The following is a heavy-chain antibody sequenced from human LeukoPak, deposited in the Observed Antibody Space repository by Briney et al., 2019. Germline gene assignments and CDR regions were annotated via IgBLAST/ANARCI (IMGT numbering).Heavy chain of an antibody. D-gene: IGHD6-19*01. Sequence: PGGSLRLSCAASGFTFSSYGMHWVRQAPGKGLEWVAFIRYDGSNKYYADSVKGRFTISRDNSKNTLYLQMNSLRAEDTAVYYCAKDLGVAVAALGMDYWGQGTLVTVSS. CDR3: AKDLGVAVAALGMDY. CDR2: IRYDGSNK. V-gene: IGHV3-30*02. CDR1: GFTFSSYG. J-gene: IGHJ4*02.